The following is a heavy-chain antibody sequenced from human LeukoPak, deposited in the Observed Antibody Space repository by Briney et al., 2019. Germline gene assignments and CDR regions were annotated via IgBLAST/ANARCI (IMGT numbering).Heavy chain of an antibody. CDR1: GITFSSYW. D-gene: IGHD2-15*01. CDR2: INTQGTYT. Sequence: GGSLRLSCAVSGITFSSYWMHWVRQDPGRGLLWVSRINTQGTYTSYADSVKGRFTISRDNAKNTLYLQMSSLRADDTAVYYCVIDLGDYNDFWGQGTLVSVSS. V-gene: IGHV3-74*01. J-gene: IGHJ4*02. CDR3: VIDLGDYNDF.